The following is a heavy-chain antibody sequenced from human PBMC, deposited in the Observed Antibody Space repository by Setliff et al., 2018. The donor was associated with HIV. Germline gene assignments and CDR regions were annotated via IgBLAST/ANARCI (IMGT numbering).Heavy chain of an antibody. CDR1: GGSISSGGYY. V-gene: IGHV4-31*03. D-gene: IGHD2-2*01. J-gene: IGHJ4*02. CDR2: ISYSGST. Sequence: PSETLSLTCTVSGGSISSGGYYWSWIRQHPGKGLEWIGYISYSGSTYYNPSLKSRVTISVDSSKSQFSLNLSSVTVADTAVYYCATVVPAAHFDYWGQGTLVTVSS. CDR3: ATVVPAAHFDY.